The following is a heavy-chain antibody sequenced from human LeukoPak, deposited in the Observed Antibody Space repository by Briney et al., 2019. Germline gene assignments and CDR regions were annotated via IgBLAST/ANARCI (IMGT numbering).Heavy chain of an antibody. J-gene: IGHJ3*02. CDR1: GGSISSYY. D-gene: IGHD6-25*01. Sequence: PSETLSLTCTVSGGSISSYYWSWIRQPPRKGLEWIGYIYYSGSTNYNPSLQSRVTISVDTSKNQVSLKLSSVTAADTAVYYCARVAVAAGLDAFDIWGQGTMVTVSS. CDR2: IYYSGST. CDR3: ARVAVAAGLDAFDI. V-gene: IGHV4-59*01.